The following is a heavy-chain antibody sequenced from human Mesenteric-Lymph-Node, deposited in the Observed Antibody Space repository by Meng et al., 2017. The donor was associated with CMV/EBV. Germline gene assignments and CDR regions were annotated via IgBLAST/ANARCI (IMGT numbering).Heavy chain of an antibody. CDR3: ATGTANHYGMDV. Sequence: ASVKVSCKASGYTFTSYGISWVRQAPGQGLEWMGIINISGGSTSYAQKFQGRVTMTRDTSTSTVYMELSSLRSEDTAVYYCATGTANHYGMDVWGQGTTVTVSS. J-gene: IGHJ6*02. CDR1: GYTFTSYG. V-gene: IGHV1-46*01. CDR2: INISGGST. D-gene: IGHD4/OR15-4a*01.